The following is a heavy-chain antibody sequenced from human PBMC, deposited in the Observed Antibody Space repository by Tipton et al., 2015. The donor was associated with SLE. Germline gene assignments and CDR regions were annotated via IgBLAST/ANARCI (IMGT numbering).Heavy chain of an antibody. V-gene: IGHV6-1*01. CDR2: TYYMSKWYN. CDR3: ARGFLYDGFQV. Sequence: GLVKPSETLSLTCSVSSNSAAWNWIRQSPSRGLEWLGRTYYMSKWYNDYAVSVKSRIIINPDTSKNQFSLQLTSVTPEDTAVYYCARGFLYDGFQVWGQGTLVTVSS. D-gene: IGHD2-2*02. J-gene: IGHJ1*01. CDR1: SVSSNSAA.